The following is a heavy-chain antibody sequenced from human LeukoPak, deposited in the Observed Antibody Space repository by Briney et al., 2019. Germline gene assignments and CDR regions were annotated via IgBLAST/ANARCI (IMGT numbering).Heavy chain of an antibody. CDR2: IYNTGST. CDR3: ARAVSGYYFDY. CDR1: DGSISSYY. J-gene: IGHJ4*02. D-gene: IGHD6-19*01. Sequence: SETLSLTCTVSDGSISSYYWSWIRQPPGKGLEWIGYIYNTGSTTYNPSLTSRVTISVDRSRNLFSPNLGSVTAADTAVYYCARAVSGYYFDYWGQGTLVAVSS. V-gene: IGHV4-59*01.